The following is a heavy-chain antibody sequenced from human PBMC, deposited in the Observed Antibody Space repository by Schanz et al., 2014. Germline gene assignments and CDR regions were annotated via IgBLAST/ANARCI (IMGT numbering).Heavy chain of an antibody. V-gene: IGHV1-69*04. D-gene: IGHD2-21*01. CDR1: GGTFSTYP. CDR2: IIPIHGIV. J-gene: IGHJ4*02. Sequence: QVQLVQSGADVKKPGSSVRVSCKASGGTFSTYPINWLRQAPGQGLEWMGRIIPIHGIVNYAQRFQDRVRITADKSTSTAYMELSSLKSEDTAVYYCARDRLECGAECYSVEVFEIWGQGTLVIVSS. CDR3: ARDRLECGAECYSVEVFEI.